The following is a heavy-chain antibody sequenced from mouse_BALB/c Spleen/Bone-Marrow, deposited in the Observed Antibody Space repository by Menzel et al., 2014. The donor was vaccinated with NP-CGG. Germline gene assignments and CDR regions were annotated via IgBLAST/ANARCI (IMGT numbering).Heavy chain of an antibody. CDR1: GYAFXNYL. V-gene: IGHV1-54*01. D-gene: IGHD2-1*01. J-gene: IGHJ4*01. CDR2: INPRSGGT. Sequence: VQLQESGAELVRPGTSVKVSCKASGYAFXNYLIEWIKKRPGQGLEWIGVINPRSGGTNYNEKFKGKATLTADKSSSTAYMQLSSLTSDDSAVYFCARGDLYYGNLYAMDYWGQGTSVTVSS. CDR3: ARGDLYYGNLYAMDY.